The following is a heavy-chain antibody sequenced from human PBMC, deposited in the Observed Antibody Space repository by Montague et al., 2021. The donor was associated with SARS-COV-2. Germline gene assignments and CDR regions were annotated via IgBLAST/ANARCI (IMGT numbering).Heavy chain of an antibody. CDR2: IYYSGTI. V-gene: IGHV4-39*01. CDR1: GGSMNTDSYY. Sequence: SETLSLTCTVSGGSMNTDSYYWGWIRQPPGRGPEWIATIYYSGTIYYNPSLQSRATISADMSTNQFYLKLTSVTAADTAVYYCARAGYSTGFGWFDPWGQGTLVPVSS. D-gene: IGHD6-19*01. J-gene: IGHJ5*02. CDR3: ARAGYSTGFGWFDP.